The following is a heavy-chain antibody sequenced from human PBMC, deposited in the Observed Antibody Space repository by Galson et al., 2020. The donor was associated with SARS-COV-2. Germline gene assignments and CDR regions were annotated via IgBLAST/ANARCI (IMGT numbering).Heavy chain of an antibody. V-gene: IGHV4-61*02. CDR3: ARESKAGVSGYYSDS. CDR2: IYYSGSP. D-gene: IGHD5-12*01. Sequence: SETLSLTCTVSGGSISSGSYYWSWIRQHAGKGLEWIGRIYYSGSPSYNPSLKSRVTISVDTSKNQFSLKLSSVTAADTAIYYCARESKAGVSGYYSDSWGQGTLVTVSS. CDR1: GGSISSGSYY. J-gene: IGHJ4*02.